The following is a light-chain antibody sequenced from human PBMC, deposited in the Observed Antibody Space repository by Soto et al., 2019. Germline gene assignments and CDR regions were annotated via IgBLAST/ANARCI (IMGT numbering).Light chain of an antibody. CDR1: IHYDF. J-gene: IGLJ1*01. CDR2: EVS. CDR3: DSYTSSSNYV. Sequence: QSALTQPASVSGSRGQSITISCTGYIHYDFVSWYQQHPGTAPKLVIYEVSNRPSGTSDRFSGSKSGHTASLTISGLQTEDEAVYYCDSYTSSSNYVFGTGTKLTVL. V-gene: IGLV2-14*01.